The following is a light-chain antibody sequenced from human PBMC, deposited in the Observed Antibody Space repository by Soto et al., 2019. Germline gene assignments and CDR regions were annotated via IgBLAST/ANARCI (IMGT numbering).Light chain of an antibody. Sequence: DIQLTQSPSFLSASVGDRVTVTCRASQGISSHLAWYQQNPGRAPKLLIYDASTLQSGVPSRFGGSGSGTDFTLTISSLQPEDFATYYCQQLNSYPLAFGQGTKVAIK. J-gene: IGKJ1*01. CDR1: QGISSH. V-gene: IGKV1-9*01. CDR3: QQLNSYPLA. CDR2: DAS.